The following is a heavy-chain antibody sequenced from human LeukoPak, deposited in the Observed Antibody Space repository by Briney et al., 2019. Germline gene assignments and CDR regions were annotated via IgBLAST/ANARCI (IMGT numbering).Heavy chain of an antibody. CDR1: GFTFSRYW. D-gene: IGHD1-26*01. V-gene: IGHV3-7*01. Sequence: PGGSLRLSCSASGFTFSRYWMSWVREAPGKGLEWVANIKQDGSEKYYVDSVKGRSTVSRNNAKNSLYLQMHSLRAEDTAVYYYARDDSGRYLASDYWGQGTLVTVSS. CDR3: ARDDSGRYLASDY. J-gene: IGHJ4*02. CDR2: IKQDGSEK.